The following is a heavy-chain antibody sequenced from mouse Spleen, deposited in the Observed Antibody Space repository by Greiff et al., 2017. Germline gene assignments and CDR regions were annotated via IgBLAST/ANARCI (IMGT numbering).Heavy chain of an antibody. CDR2: IDPSDSYT. J-gene: IGHJ3*01. Sequence: QQSCKASGYTFTSYWMQWVKQRPGQGLEWIGEIDPSDSYTNYNQKFKGKATLTVDTSSSTAYMQLSSLTSEDSAVYYCAGGNYEGFAYWGQGTLVTVSA. CDR1: GYTFTSYW. V-gene: IGHV1-50*01. D-gene: IGHD2-1*01. CDR3: AGGNYEGFAY.